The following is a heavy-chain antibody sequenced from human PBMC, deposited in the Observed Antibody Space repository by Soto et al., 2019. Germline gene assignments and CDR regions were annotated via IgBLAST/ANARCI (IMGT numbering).Heavy chain of an antibody. CDR2: IYYSGST. CDR1: GDSIIDGSYY. D-gene: IGHD6-25*01. J-gene: IGHJ5*02. Sequence: SETLSLTCVVSGDSIIDGSYYWSWIRQPPGKGLEWIGYIYYSGSTNYNPSLKSRVTISVDTSKNQFSLKLSSVTAADTAVYYCARPHGGSSGWDNWFDPWGQGTLVT. V-gene: IGHV4-61*01. CDR3: ARPHGGSSGWDNWFDP.